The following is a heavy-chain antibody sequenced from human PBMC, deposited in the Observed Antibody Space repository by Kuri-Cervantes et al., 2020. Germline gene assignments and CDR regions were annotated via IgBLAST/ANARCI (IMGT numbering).Heavy chain of an antibody. Sequence: SVKVSCKASGGTFSSYAISWVRQAPGQGLEWMGGIIPIFGTANYAQKFQVRVTTTADESTSTAYMELRSLRSDDTAVYYCARVCPAYSSGWYIYYYYGMDVWGQGTTVTVSS. CDR2: IIPIFGTA. D-gene: IGHD6-19*01. CDR1: GGTFSSYA. CDR3: ARVCPAYSSGWYIYYYYGMDV. J-gene: IGHJ6*02. V-gene: IGHV1-69*13.